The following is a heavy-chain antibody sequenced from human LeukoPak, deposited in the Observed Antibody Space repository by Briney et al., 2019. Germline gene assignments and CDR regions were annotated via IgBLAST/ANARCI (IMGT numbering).Heavy chain of an antibody. J-gene: IGHJ4*02. CDR2: IYYSGSI. CDR1: GDSLSSNSFY. Sequence: SETLSLTCTVSGDSLSSNSFYWPWIRQPPGKGLEWIGSIYYSGSIYYNPSLKSRVTISLDMSKNQFSLRLTSMTAADTAVYYCARNLGQVQWSAREQFVRGPLYYFDYWGQGTLVTVSS. CDR3: ARNLGQVQWSAREQFVRGPLYYFDY. D-gene: IGHD3-16*01. V-gene: IGHV4-39*01.